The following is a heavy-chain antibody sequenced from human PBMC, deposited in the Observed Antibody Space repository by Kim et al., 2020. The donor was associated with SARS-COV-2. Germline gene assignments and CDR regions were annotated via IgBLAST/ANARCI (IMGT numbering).Heavy chain of an antibody. J-gene: IGHJ6*02. D-gene: IGHD6-13*01. CDR1: GYTFTSYG. CDR2: ISAYNGNT. V-gene: IGHV1-18*01. CDR3: ARVAEVYSSSWYVSYYYGMDV. Sequence: ASVKVSCKASGYTFTSYGISWVRQAPGQGLEWMGWISAYNGNTNYAQKLQGRVTMTTDTSTSTAYMELRSLRSDDTAVYYCARVAEVYSSSWYVSYYYGMDVWGQGTTVTVSS.